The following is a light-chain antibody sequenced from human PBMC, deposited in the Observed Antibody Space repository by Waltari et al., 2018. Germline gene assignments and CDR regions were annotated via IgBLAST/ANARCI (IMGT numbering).Light chain of an antibody. Sequence: QSALTQPASVSGSPGQSITISCTATSSDVGGYNYVSWYQQHPGKAHKLMIYDVSNRPSGVSNRFSGSKSGNTASLTISGLQAEDEADYYCSSFTSSSTWVFGGGTKLTVL. CDR3: SSFTSSSTWV. V-gene: IGLV2-14*01. CDR2: DVS. CDR1: SSDVGGYNY. J-gene: IGLJ3*02.